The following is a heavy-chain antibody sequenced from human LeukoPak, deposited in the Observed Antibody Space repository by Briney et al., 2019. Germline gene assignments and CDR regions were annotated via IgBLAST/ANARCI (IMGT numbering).Heavy chain of an antibody. D-gene: IGHD3/OR15-3a*01. V-gene: IGHV3-48*04. Sequence: GGSLRLSCAASGFTFSSCAVNWVRQAPGKGLQWVSYISGSSGIIHYSDSVKGRFTISRDNAKNSLYLQMNSLRAEDTAVYYCARDLRGTGYNFDYWGQGTLVTVSS. CDR2: ISGSSGII. J-gene: IGHJ4*02. CDR1: GFTFSSCA. CDR3: ARDLRGTGYNFDY.